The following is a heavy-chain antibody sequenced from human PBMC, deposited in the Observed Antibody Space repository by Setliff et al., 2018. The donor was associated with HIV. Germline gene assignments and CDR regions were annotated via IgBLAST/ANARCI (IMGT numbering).Heavy chain of an antibody. V-gene: IGHV1-69-2*01. D-gene: IGHD5-12*01. CDR1: GYTFTAYY. CDR3: ATLWAVHSDYDRHFEH. J-gene: IGHJ4*02. Sequence: ASVKVSCKAYGYTFTAYYMHWVRQAPGQGLEWMGRVEPEDGQTKVAERFQDRITMTADTSADTAYLELRSLRSDDTAVYFCATLWAVHSDYDRHFEHWGQGTLVTVSS. CDR2: VEPEDGQT.